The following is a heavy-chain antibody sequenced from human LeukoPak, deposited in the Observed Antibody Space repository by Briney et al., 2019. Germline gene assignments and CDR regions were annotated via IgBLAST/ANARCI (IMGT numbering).Heavy chain of an antibody. CDR1: GGSISSYY. D-gene: IGHD3-22*01. CDR2: IYYSGST. Sequence: SETLSLTCTVSGGSISSYYWSWIRQPPGKGLEWIGYIYYSGSTNYNPSLKSRVTISVDTSKNQFSLKLSSVTAAGTAVYYCARDSSVVPTRGAFDIWGQGTMVTVSS. J-gene: IGHJ3*02. V-gene: IGHV4-59*01. CDR3: ARDSSVVPTRGAFDI.